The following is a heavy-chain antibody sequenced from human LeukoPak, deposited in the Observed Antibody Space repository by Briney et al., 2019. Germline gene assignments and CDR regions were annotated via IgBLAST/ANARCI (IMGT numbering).Heavy chain of an antibody. CDR3: ERNSKGDCSSTSCFILPTYWFDP. D-gene: IGHD2-2*01. V-gene: IGHV1-18*01. CDR2: ISAYNGNT. CDR1: GYTFTSYG. Sequence: VASVKVSCKASGYTFTSYGISWVRQAPGQGLEWMGWISAYNGNTNYAQKLQGRVTMTTDTSTSTAHMELRSLRSDDTAVYYCERNSKGDCSSTSCFILPTYWFDPWGQGTRVTVSS. J-gene: IGHJ5*02.